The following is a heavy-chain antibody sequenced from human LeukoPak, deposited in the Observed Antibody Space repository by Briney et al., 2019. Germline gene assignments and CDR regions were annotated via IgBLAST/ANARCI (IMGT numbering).Heavy chain of an antibody. CDR3: AVAGTVPPGRVLTYFQH. Sequence: ASVKVSCKASGYTFTGYYMHWVRQAPGQGLEWMGWINPNSGGTNYAQKFQGRVIMTRDTSTSTAYMELRSLRSDDTAVYYCAVAGTVPPGRVLTYFQHWGQGTLVTVSS. V-gene: IGHV1-2*02. CDR1: GYTFTGYY. J-gene: IGHJ1*01. CDR2: INPNSGGT. D-gene: IGHD2-2*01.